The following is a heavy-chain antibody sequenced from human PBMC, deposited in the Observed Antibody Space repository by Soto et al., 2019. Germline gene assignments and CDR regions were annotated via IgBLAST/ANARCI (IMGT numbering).Heavy chain of an antibody. CDR2: INHSGST. D-gene: IGHD4-17*01. V-gene: IGHV4-34*01. J-gene: IGHJ3*02. CDR3: ARGDDYGDYDAFDI. Sequence: TLSLTCAVYGGSFSGYYWSWIRQPPGKGLEWIGEINHSGSTNYNPSLKSRVTISVDTSKNQFSLKLSSVTAADTAVYYCARGDDYGDYDAFDIWGQGTMVTVSS. CDR1: GGSFSGYY.